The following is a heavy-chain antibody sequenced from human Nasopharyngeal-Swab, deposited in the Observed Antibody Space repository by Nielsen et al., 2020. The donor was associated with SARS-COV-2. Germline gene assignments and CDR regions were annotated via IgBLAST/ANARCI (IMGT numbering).Heavy chain of an antibody. J-gene: IGHJ4*02. CDR3: ARDPAYYFGSGSYYPDY. CDR1: GFTFSSYS. CDR2: ISSSSSSI. Sequence: GGSLTLSCAASGFTFSSYSMNWVRHALGKGLEWVSYISSSSSSIYYADSVKGRFTISRDNAKNSLCLQMDSLRDEDSAVYYCARDPAYYFGSGSYYPDYWGQGTLVTVSS. D-gene: IGHD3-10*01. V-gene: IGHV3-48*02.